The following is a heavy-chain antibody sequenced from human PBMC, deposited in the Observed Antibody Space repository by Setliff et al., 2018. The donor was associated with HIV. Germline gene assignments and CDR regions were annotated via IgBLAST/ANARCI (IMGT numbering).Heavy chain of an antibody. D-gene: IGHD2-21*01. CDR1: GYIFTNYV. J-gene: IGHJ4*02. CDR2: IIPMVGFA. Sequence: SVKVSCKASGYIFTNYVIHWVRQAPGQRLEWMGSIIPMVGFANYEGKFQGRVTIIADASTNTTYLDLTSLRSEDTALYFCARQAGHVGDHFDYWGQGTLVTV. CDR3: ARQAGHVGDHFDY. V-gene: IGHV1-69*04.